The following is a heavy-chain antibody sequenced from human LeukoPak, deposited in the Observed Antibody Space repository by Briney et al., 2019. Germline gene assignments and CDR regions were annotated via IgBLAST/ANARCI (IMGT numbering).Heavy chain of an antibody. CDR3: ARVQGMIVVVITGDDAFDI. Sequence: ASVKVSCKASGGTFSSYAISWVRQAPGQGLEWMGWISAYNGNTNYAQKLQGRVTMTTDTSTSTAYMELRSLRSDDTAVYYCARVQGMIVVVITGDDAFDIWGQGTMVTVSS. D-gene: IGHD3-22*01. J-gene: IGHJ3*02. CDR2: ISAYNGNT. V-gene: IGHV1-18*01. CDR1: GGTFSSYA.